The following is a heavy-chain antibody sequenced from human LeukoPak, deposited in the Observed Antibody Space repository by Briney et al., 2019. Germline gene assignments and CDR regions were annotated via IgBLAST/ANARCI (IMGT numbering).Heavy chain of an antibody. CDR3: AKDRGYCSSVTCDLDY. J-gene: IGHJ4*02. D-gene: IGHD2-2*01. V-gene: IGHV3-23*01. Sequence: GGSLRLSCAASGFTFYSYAMSWVRQAPGKGLDWVSAIRGSGASTYYADSVKGRFTISRDNSKNTLYLQMNSLRAEATALYYCAKDRGYCSSVTCDLDYWGQGTLVTVSS. CDR1: GFTFYSYA. CDR2: IRGSGAST.